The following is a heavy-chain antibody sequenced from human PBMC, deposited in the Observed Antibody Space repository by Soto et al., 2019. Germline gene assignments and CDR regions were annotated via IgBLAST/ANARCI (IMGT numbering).Heavy chain of an antibody. Sequence: QVQLQESGPGLVKPSQTLSVTCTVSGGSISSGDYYWSWIRRPPGKGLEWIGYIYYSGSTYYNPSLKSRVTISVDTSKNQFSLKLSSVTAADTAVYYCARHGYCSSTSCYAGGGWFDPWGQGTLVTVSS. CDR2: IYYSGST. CDR1: GGSISSGDYY. V-gene: IGHV4-30-4*01. CDR3: ARHGYCSSTSCYAGGGWFDP. D-gene: IGHD2-2*03. J-gene: IGHJ5*02.